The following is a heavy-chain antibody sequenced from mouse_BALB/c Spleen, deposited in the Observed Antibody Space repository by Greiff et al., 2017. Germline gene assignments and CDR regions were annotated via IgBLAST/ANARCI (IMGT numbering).Heavy chain of an antibody. D-gene: IGHD2-2*01. CDR3: ARGGYPPFAY. J-gene: IGHJ3*01. CDR2: IDPANGNT. CDR1: GFNIKDTY. V-gene: IGHV14-3*02. Sequence: EVKLVESGAELVKPGASVKLSCTASGFNIKDTYMHWVKQRPEQGLEWIGRIDPANGNTKYDPKFQGKATITADTSSNTAYLQLSSLTSEDTAVYYCARGGYPPFAYWGQGTLVTVSA.